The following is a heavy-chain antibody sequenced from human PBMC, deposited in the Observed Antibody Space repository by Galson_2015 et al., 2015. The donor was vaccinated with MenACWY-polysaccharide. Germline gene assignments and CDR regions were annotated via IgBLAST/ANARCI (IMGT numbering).Heavy chain of an antibody. D-gene: IGHD1-26*01. V-gene: IGHV4-38-2*01. CDR3: ARVEKYSGSFYILY. CDR1: DSSIRSGYF. J-gene: IGHJ4*02. Sequence: SETMSLTCAVSDSSIRSGYFWGWIRQPPGKGLEWIASIFHSGPTYYNPSLKSRVTISVDTSKNKFSLKHSSVPAADTAVYYCARVEKYSGSFYILYWGQGTLVTVSS. CDR2: IFHSGPT.